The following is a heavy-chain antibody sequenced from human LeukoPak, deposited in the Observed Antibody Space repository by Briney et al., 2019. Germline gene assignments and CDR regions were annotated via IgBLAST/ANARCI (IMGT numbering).Heavy chain of an antibody. D-gene: IGHD1-1*01. V-gene: IGHV3-7*01. CDR2: IKQDGSEK. J-gene: IGHJ3*02. CDR1: GFTFSRDW. Sequence: PGGSLRLSCAASGFTFSRDWMTWVRQAPGKGLEWVANIKQDGSEKYYVDSVKGRFTISRDNARNSLYLQMNSLRAEDTAVYYYVREAAALDDAFDIWGQGTMVTVSS. CDR3: VREAAALDDAFDI.